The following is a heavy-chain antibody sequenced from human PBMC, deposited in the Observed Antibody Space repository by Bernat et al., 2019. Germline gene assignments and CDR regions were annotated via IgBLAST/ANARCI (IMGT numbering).Heavy chain of an antibody. V-gene: IGHV4-39*01. CDR1: GGSISSSSYY. CDR2: IYYSGST. Sequence: QLQLQESGPGLVKPSETLFLTCTVSGGSISSSSYYWGWIRQPPGKGLEWIGSIYYSGSTYYNPSLKSRVTISVDTSKTQFSLKLSSVTAADTAVYYCASSYYYGSGSYLDIWGQGTMVTVSS. CDR3: ASSYYYGSGSYLDI. D-gene: IGHD3-10*01. J-gene: IGHJ3*02.